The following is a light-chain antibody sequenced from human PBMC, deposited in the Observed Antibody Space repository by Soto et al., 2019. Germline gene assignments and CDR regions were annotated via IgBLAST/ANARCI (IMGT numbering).Light chain of an antibody. CDR1: RSDVGGYNY. Sequence: QSALTQPASVSGSPGHSITISCTGTRSDVGGYNYVSWYQHHPGKAPKLLIYEVTNRPAEVSNRFSGSKSGITASLTISGLQSEDEADYYCSSYTSGSTVIFGGGTKLTVL. CDR3: SSYTSGSTVI. CDR2: EVT. V-gene: IGLV2-14*01. J-gene: IGLJ2*01.